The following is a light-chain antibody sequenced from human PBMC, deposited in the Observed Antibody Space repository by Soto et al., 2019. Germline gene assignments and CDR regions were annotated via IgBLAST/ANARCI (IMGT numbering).Light chain of an antibody. Sequence: EIVLTQSPATLSLSPGERATVSCRASQSVSSYLAWYQQKPGQAPRLLIYGASTRATGIPARFSGSGSGTEFTLTISSLEPEDFAVYYCQQRSIWPPITFGQGTRLEI. J-gene: IGKJ5*01. CDR2: GAS. V-gene: IGKV3-11*01. CDR3: QQRSIWPPIT. CDR1: QSVSSY.